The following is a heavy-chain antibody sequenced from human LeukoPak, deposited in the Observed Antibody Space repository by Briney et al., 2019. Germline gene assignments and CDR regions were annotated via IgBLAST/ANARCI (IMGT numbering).Heavy chain of an antibody. D-gene: IGHD5-24*01. CDR1: GFPLSTYG. CDR2: IKQDGSEK. J-gene: IGHJ4*02. V-gene: IGHV3-7*01. CDR3: ARISRDGYNFDY. Sequence: GGSLRLSCVTSGFPLSTYGVHWVRQAPGSGLEWVANIKQDGSEKYYVDSVKGRFTISRDNAKNSLYLQMNSLRAEDTAVYYCARISRDGYNFDYWGQGTLVTVSS.